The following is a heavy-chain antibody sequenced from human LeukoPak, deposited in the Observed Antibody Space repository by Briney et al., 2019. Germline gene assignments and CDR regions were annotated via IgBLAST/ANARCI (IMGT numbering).Heavy chain of an antibody. J-gene: IGHJ4*02. Sequence: ASVKVSCKTSGYTFSAYYIHWMRQAPGQGFEWMGWISPINGGTRVAQKFQGRVTMTRDTSMNTVYVELSGLLTDDTAVYFCARGPSDASFDYWGQGTLVTVSS. D-gene: IGHD1-26*01. CDR2: ISPINGGT. CDR3: ARGPSDASFDY. CDR1: GYTFSAYY. V-gene: IGHV1-2*02.